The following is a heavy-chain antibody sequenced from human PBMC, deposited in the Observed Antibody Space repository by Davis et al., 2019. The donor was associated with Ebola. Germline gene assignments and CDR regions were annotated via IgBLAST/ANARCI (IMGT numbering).Heavy chain of an antibody. V-gene: IGHV5-51*01. CDR1: GYTFTSYW. CDR3: ASSPYYYYGMDV. Sequence: GESLKISCKGSGYTFTSYWIAWVRQVPGKGLEWMGSIYPGDSETTYSPSLQGQATISVDKSISTAYLRWSSLKASDTAMYYCASSPYYYYGMDVWGQGTTVTVSS. CDR2: IYPGDSET. J-gene: IGHJ6*02.